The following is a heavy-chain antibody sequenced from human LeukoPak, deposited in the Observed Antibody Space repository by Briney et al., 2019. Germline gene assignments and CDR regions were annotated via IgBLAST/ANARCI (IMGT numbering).Heavy chain of an antibody. Sequence: GRSLRLSCAASGFTFTAYLIHWVRQAPGKGLEWVTVMSSDGNAMFYADSVKGRFTISRDNSKNTLYLQMNSLRAEDTAVYYCVRESEYYFDHSASFDYWGQGTLVTVSS. V-gene: IGHV3-30-3*01. J-gene: IGHJ4*02. D-gene: IGHD3-22*01. CDR1: GFTFTAYL. CDR2: MSSDGNAM. CDR3: VRESEYYFDHSASFDY.